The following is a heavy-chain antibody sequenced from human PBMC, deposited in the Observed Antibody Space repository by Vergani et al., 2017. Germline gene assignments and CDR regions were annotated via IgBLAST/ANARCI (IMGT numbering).Heavy chain of an antibody. CDR3: ASVPLYYDFWSGPTD. D-gene: IGHD3-3*01. V-gene: IGHV4-59*10. CDR2: IYTSGST. J-gene: IGHJ4*02. CDR1: GGSFSGYY. Sequence: QVQLQQWGAGLLKPSETLSLTCAVYGGSFSGYYWSWIRQPAGKGLEWIGRIYTSGSTNYNPSLKSRVTMSVDTSKNQFSLKLSSVTAADTAVYYCASVPLYYDFWSGPTDWGQGTLVTVSS.